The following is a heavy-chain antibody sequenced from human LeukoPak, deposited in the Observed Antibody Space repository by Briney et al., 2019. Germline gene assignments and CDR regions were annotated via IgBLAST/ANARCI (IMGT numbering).Heavy chain of an antibody. CDR1: GGTFSSYA. Sequence: SVKVSCEASGGTFSSYAISWVRQAPGQGLEWMGRIIPIFGTANYAQKFQGRVTITTDESTSTAYMELSSLRSEDTAVYYCARDARGPFDYWGQGTLVTVSS. J-gene: IGHJ4*02. CDR2: IIPIFGTA. V-gene: IGHV1-69*05. CDR3: ARDARGPFDY.